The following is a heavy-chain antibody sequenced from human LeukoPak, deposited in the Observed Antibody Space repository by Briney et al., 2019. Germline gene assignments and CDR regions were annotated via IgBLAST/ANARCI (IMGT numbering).Heavy chain of an antibody. D-gene: IGHD3-22*01. CDR2: INHSGST. J-gene: IGHJ5*02. CDR1: GGSFSGYY. CDR3: ARGRRKYYYDSSGCIDP. V-gene: IGHV4-34*01. Sequence: SETLSLTCAVYGGSFSGYYWSWIRQPPGKGLEWIGEINHSGSTNYNPSLKSRVTIPVDTSKNQFSLKLSSVTAADTAVYYCARGRRKYYYDSSGCIDPWGQGTLVTVSS.